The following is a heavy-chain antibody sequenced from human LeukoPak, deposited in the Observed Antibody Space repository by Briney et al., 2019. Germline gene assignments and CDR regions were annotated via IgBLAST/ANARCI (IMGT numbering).Heavy chain of an antibody. J-gene: IGHJ6*04. CDR3: ASNCSGGSCYRTYYYGMDV. V-gene: IGHV4-34*01. Sequence: SETLSLTCAVYGGSFSGYYWSWIRQPPGKGLEWIGEINHSGSTNYNPSLKSRVTISVDTSKNQFSLKLSPVTAADTAVYYCASNCSGGSCYRTYYYGMDVWGKGTTVTVSS. CDR2: INHSGST. CDR1: GGSFSGYY. D-gene: IGHD2-15*01.